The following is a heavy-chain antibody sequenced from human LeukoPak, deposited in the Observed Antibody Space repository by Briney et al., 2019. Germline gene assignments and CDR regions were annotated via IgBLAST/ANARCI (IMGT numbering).Heavy chain of an antibody. J-gene: IGHJ4*02. D-gene: IGHD2-2*03. Sequence: PGGSLRLSCAASGFTFSIYSMNWVRQAPGKGLEWVSCISSGSTNIYYADSLRGRFTISRDNAKNSLYLQMNSLGAEDTAVYYCARVGGYCSSVSNCYGDYWGQGTLVTVSS. V-gene: IGHV3-21*01. CDR3: ARVGGYCSSVSNCYGDY. CDR2: ISSGSTNI. CDR1: GFTFSIYS.